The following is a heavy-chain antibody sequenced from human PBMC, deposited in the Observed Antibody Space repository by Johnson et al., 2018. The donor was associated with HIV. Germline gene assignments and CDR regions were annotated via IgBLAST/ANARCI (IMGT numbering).Heavy chain of an antibody. CDR3: ARNGLIPAAKGVAFDI. J-gene: IGHJ3*02. CDR1: GFTFNRYA. CDR2: ISYDGSNK. V-gene: IGHV3-30*19. D-gene: IGHD2-2*01. Sequence: QVHLVESGGGAVQPGTSLRLSCAASGFTFNRYAWMSWVRQAPGKGLEWVAVISYDGSNKYYADSVTGRFTISRDNSKNTLYLQMNSLRAEDTAVYYCARNGLIPAAKGVAFDIWGHGTTVTVSS.